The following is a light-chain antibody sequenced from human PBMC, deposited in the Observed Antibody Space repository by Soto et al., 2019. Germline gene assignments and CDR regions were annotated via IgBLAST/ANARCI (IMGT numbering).Light chain of an antibody. CDR1: QTISSW. V-gene: IGKV1-5*03. CDR2: KAS. Sequence: DIQMTQSPSTLSGSVGDRVTITCRASQTISSWLAWYQQKPGKAPKLLIYKASSLESGVPSRFSGSGSGTDFTFTINSLQPEDIATYYCQQYDNLPLTFGGGTKVDIK. J-gene: IGKJ4*01. CDR3: QQYDNLPLT.